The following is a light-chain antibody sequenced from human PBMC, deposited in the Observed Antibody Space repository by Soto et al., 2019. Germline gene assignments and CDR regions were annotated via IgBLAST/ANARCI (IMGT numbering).Light chain of an antibody. CDR3: QQYENLPT. J-gene: IGKJ5*01. CDR2: DAS. CDR1: QNINNY. V-gene: IGKV1-33*01. Sequence: DIQITHSPSSFSASVGDRCTITCQASQNINNYLNWYQQKPGRAPKLLIYDASNLEAGVPSRFRGSGSGTDFTFTISRLQPEDIATYYCQQYENLPTFGQGTRLEIK.